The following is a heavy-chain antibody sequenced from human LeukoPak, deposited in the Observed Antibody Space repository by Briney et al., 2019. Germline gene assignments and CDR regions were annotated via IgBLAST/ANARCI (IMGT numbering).Heavy chain of an antibody. J-gene: IGHJ5*02. Sequence: SVKVSCKASGGTFSSYAISWVRQAPGQGLEWMGRVIPILGIANYAQKFQGRVTITADKSTSTAYMELSSLRSEDTAVYYCARDNYYGSGSYSRYNWFDPWGQGTLVTVSS. CDR1: GGTFSSYA. CDR3: ARDNYYGSGSYSRYNWFDP. D-gene: IGHD3-10*01. CDR2: VIPILGIA. V-gene: IGHV1-69*04.